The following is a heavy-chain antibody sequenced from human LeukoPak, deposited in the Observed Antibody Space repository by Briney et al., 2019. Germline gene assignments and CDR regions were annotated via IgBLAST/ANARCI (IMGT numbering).Heavy chain of an antibody. CDR2: ISYDGSNK. J-gene: IGHJ4*02. D-gene: IGHD6-6*01. V-gene: IGHV3-30-3*01. CDR3: ARVVYSSSSFDY. Sequence: GGSLRLSCAASGFTVSSNYMSWVRQAPGKGLEWVAVISYDGSNKYYADSVKGRFTISRDNSKNTLYLQMNSLRAEDTAVCYCARVVYSSSSFDYWGQGTLVTVSS. CDR1: GFTVSSNY.